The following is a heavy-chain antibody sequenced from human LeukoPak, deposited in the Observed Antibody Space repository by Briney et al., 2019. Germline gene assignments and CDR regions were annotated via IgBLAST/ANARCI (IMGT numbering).Heavy chain of an antibody. V-gene: IGHV3-30*18. CDR1: GFTFSSYG. CDR2: ISYDGSNK. Sequence: GESLRLSCAASGFTFSSYGMHWVRQAPGKGLEWVAVISYDGSNKYYADSVKGRFTISRDNSKNTLYLQMNSLRAEDTAVYYCAKDGCTNGVCYYFDYWGQGTLVTVSS. D-gene: IGHD2-8*01. CDR3: AKDGCTNGVCYYFDY. J-gene: IGHJ4*02.